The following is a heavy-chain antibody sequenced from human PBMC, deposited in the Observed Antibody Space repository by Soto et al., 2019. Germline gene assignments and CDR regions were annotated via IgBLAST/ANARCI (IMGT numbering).Heavy chain of an antibody. Sequence: QVQLVQSGAEVKKPGSSVKVSCKASGGTFSGYAISWVRQAPGQGLEWMGGIIPIFGTANYAQKFQGRVTITADESTSTAYMELSSLRSEDTAVYYCAGRTNSGYDLAYYYYGMDVWGQGTTVTVSS. CDR2: IIPIFGTA. CDR3: AGRTNSGYDLAYYYYGMDV. D-gene: IGHD5-12*01. V-gene: IGHV1-69*01. CDR1: GGTFSGYA. J-gene: IGHJ6*02.